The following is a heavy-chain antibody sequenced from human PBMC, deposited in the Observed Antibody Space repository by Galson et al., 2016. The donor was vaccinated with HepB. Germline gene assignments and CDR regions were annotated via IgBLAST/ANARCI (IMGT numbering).Heavy chain of an antibody. CDR3: AQVIMDDDWNYSIFDY. CDR1: GFSLSTSGVG. V-gene: IGHV2-5*02. CDR2: IYWDDDK. J-gene: IGHJ4*02. D-gene: IGHD1-7*01. Sequence: PALVKPTQTLTLTCTFSGFSLSTSGVGVGWIRQPPGKALEWLALIYWDDDKRYSPSLKSRLTITKDTSKNQVVLTMTNMDPVDTATYYCAQVIMDDDWNYSIFDYWGQGTLVTVSS.